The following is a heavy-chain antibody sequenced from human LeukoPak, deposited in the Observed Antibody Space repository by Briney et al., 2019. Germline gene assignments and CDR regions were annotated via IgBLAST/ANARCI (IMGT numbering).Heavy chain of an antibody. J-gene: IGHJ4*02. Sequence: SQTLSLTCTVSGGSISSGDYYWGWIRQPPGTGLEWIGYIYYSGSTYYNPSLKSRVTISVDTSKNQFSLKLSSVTAADTAVYYCARDRLGDPIDYWGQGTLVTVSS. V-gene: IGHV4-30-4*08. D-gene: IGHD3-16*01. CDR1: GGSISSGDYY. CDR2: IYYSGST. CDR3: ARDRLGDPIDY.